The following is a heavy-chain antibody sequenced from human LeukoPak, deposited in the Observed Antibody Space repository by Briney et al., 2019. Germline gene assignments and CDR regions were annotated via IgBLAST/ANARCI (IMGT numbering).Heavy chain of an antibody. CDR2: IYYSGST. J-gene: IGHJ4*02. V-gene: IGHV4-39*07. CDR1: GGSISSSSYY. CDR3: ARGYSYGSFDY. D-gene: IGHD5-18*01. Sequence: SETLSLTCTVSGGSISSSSYYWGWIRQPPGKGLEWIGSIYYSGSTYYNPSLKSRVTMSVDTSKNQFSLKLSSVTAADTAVYYCARGYSYGSFDYWGQGTLVTVSS.